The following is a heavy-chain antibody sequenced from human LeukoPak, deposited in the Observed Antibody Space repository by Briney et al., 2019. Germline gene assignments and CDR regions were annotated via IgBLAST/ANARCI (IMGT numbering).Heavy chain of an antibody. D-gene: IGHD3-22*01. CDR3: ARSSSGAYYYHMDV. CDR2: IYYSGST. Sequence: SETLSLTCTVSGGSISSYYWSWIRQPPGKGLEWIGYIYYSGSTNYNPSLKSRVTISVDTSKNQFSLKLSSVTAADTAVYYCARSSSGAYYYHMDVWGKGTTVTVSS. CDR1: GGSISSYY. V-gene: IGHV4-59*01. J-gene: IGHJ6*03.